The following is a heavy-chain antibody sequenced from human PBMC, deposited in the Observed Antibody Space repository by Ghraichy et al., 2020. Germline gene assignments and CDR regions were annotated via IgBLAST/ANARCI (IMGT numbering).Heavy chain of an antibody. D-gene: IGHD2-21*02. CDR3: ATTMTAPYGFEK. CDR1: GVTFSSYR. CDR2: ISSDESST. J-gene: IGHJ4*02. Sequence: GGSLRLSCAASGVTFSSYRIQWVRQAPGKGLVWVSRISSDESSTTYGDSVKGRFTGSRDNAKNTYYLQMNGLTAEDTAVYYCATTMTAPYGFEKWGQGTLVTVSS. V-gene: IGHV3-74*01.